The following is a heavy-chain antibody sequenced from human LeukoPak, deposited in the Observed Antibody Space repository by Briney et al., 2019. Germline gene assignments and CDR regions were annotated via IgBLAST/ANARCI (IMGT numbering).Heavy chain of an antibody. CDR2: IYDSGSS. D-gene: IGHD3-9*01. V-gene: IGHV4-59*01. Sequence: SEALSLTCTVSGGSISGYYWSWIRQPPGKGLEWIGNIYDSGSSNYNPSLKSRVTISLDTSKNQFSLRLTSVTAADTAVYYCARAPNFDILSGYYFDCWGQGTLVTVSS. CDR3: ARAPNFDILSGYYFDC. CDR1: GGSISGYY. J-gene: IGHJ4*02.